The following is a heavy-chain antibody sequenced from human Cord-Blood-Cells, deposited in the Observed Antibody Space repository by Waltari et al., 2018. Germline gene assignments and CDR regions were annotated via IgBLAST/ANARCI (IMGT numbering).Heavy chain of an antibody. CDR3: ARERGWELLLDY. V-gene: IGHV3-11*01. D-gene: IGHD2-15*01. CDR2: IRSSGSTI. CDR1: GFTFSDYY. J-gene: IGHJ4*02. Sequence: QVQLVESGGGLVKPGGSLRLSCAASGFTFSDYYIRWIRQAPGKGLVWVSYIRSSGSTITTADSVKGRFTISRDNAKNSLYLQMNSLRAEDTAVYYCARERGWELLLDYWGQGTLVTVSS.